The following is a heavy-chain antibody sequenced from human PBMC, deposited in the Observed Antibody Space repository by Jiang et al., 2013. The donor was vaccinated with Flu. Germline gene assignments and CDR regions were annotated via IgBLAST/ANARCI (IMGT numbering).Heavy chain of an antibody. CDR1: GFTFSNYA. D-gene: IGHD2-2*02. Sequence: QLLESGGGVVQPGRSLRLSCAASGFTFSNYAMHWVRQAPGKGLEWVAVISFDGSNKYYADSVKGRFTISRDNSKNTLSLQMNSLRSEDTAVYYCTGGVRAAIPYYFDYWGQGTLVTVSS. CDR2: ISFDGSNK. CDR3: TGGVRAAIPYYFDY. V-gene: IGHV3-30*03. J-gene: IGHJ4*02.